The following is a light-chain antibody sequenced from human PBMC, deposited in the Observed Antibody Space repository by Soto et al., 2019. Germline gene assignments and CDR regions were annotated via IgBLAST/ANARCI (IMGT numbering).Light chain of an antibody. CDR1: QSLLNRNGYIH. J-gene: IGKJ5*01. Sequence: DIVMTQSPLSLGVTAGEPASISCRSSQSLLNRNGYIHLDWYLQRPGQSPHLXIYLASYRASGVPSRFSGSGSGTEFTLTISSRQPDDFAIYYCQQRNSYPITVGQGTRLEIK. V-gene: IGKV2-28*01. CDR3: QQRNSYPIT. CDR2: LAS.